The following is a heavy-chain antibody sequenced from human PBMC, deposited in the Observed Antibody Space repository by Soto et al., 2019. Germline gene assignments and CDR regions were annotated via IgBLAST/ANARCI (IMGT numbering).Heavy chain of an antibody. D-gene: IGHD2-2*01. CDR3: ARDSVGYCSSTSCYAGQDY. Sequence: GGSLRLSCAASGFTFSSYGMHWVRQAPGKGLEWVAVIWYDGSNKYYADSVKGRFTISRDNSKNTLYLQMNSLRAEDTAVYYCARDSVGYCSSTSCYAGQDYWGQGTLVTVSS. V-gene: IGHV3-33*01. J-gene: IGHJ4*02. CDR2: IWYDGSNK. CDR1: GFTFSSYG.